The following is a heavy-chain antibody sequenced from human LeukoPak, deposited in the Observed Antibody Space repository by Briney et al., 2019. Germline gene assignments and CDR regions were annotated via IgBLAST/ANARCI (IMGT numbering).Heavy chain of an antibody. D-gene: IGHD3-16*02. J-gene: IGHJ4*02. CDR2: ISGSGSST. CDR3: AKGSLRLGELSSWTLDY. Sequence: GGSLRLSCAASGFTFSTYAMSWVRQAPGKGLEWVSSISGSGSSTSYADSVKGLFTISRDNSKNTLDLQMNSLRAEDTAIYYCAKGSLRLGELSSWTLDYWGQGTLVAVSS. V-gene: IGHV3-23*01. CDR1: GFTFSTYA.